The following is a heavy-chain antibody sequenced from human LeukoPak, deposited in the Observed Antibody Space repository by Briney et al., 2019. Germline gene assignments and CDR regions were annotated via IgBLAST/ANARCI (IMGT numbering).Heavy chain of an antibody. CDR3: ARDSTAAYSSFGY. D-gene: IGHD6-19*01. CDR1: GFTFSSYA. Sequence: GRSLRVSCAASGFTFSSYAMHWVRQAPGKGLEWVAVISYDGSNKYYADSVKGRFTISRDNSKNTLYLQMNSLRAEDTAVYYCARDSTAAYSSFGYWGQGTLVTVSS. V-gene: IGHV3-30-3*01. J-gene: IGHJ4*02. CDR2: ISYDGSNK.